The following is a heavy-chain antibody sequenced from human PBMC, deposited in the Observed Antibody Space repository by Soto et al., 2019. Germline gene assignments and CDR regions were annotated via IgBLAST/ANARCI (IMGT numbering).Heavy chain of an antibody. CDR2: INPSGGST. CDR3: AIAEVHWQRPTWDGAFDI. Sequence: ASVKVSCKASGYTFTSYYMHWVRQAPGQGLEWMGIINPSGGSTSYAQKFQGRVTMTRDTSTSTVYMELSSLRSEDTAVYYCAIAEVHWQRPTWDGAFDIWGQATMVTVSS. V-gene: IGHV1-46*03. CDR1: GYTFTSYY. J-gene: IGHJ3*02. D-gene: IGHD6-25*01.